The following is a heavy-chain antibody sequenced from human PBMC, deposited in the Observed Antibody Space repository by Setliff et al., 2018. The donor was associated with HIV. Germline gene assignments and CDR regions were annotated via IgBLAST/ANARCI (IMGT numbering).Heavy chain of an antibody. J-gene: IGHJ6*03. Sequence: ASVKVSCKASGYTFTSYVMHWVRQAPGQRLEWMGWINAGNGNTKYSQKFQGRVTFTRDTSASTAYMELSSLRSEDTAVYYCAREGKFRYYYYMDVWGKGTTVTVS. CDR2: INAGNGNT. CDR1: GYTFTSYV. D-gene: IGHD3-10*01. CDR3: AREGKFRYYYYMDV. V-gene: IGHV1-3*01.